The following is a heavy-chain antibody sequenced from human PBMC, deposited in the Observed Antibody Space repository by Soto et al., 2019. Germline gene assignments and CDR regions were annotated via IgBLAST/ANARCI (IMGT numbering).Heavy chain of an antibody. CDR3: AKVKDDYSNYLGYMDV. V-gene: IGHV3-30*18. CDR1: GFTFSSYG. CDR2: ISYDGSNK. J-gene: IGHJ6*03. D-gene: IGHD4-4*01. Sequence: QVQLVESGGGVVQPGRSLRLSCAASGFTFSSYGMHWVRQAPGKGLEWVAVISYDGSNKYYADSVKGRFTIYRDNSKNTLYLQMNSLRAEDTAVYYCAKVKDDYSNYLGYMDVWGKGTTVTVSS.